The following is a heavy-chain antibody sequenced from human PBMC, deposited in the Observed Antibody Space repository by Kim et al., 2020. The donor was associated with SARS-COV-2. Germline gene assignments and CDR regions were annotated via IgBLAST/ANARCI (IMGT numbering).Heavy chain of an antibody. CDR3: ARDRVAMIRGYFDY. J-gene: IGHJ4*02. D-gene: IGHD3-22*01. Sequence: ADSVKGRFTISRDHAKKSLYRQMNSLRAEDTAVYYCARDRVAMIRGYFDYCGQGTLVTVSS. V-gene: IGHV3-48*03.